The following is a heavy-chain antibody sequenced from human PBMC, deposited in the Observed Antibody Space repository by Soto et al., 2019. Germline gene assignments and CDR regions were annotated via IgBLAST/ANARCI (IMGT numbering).Heavy chain of an antibody. Sequence: GGSLRLSCAASGFTFSSYWMHWVRQAPGKGLVWVSRINSDGSSTSYADSVKGRFTISRDNAKNTLYLQMNSLRAEDTAVYYCASVYSGYDGDAFDIWGQGTMVTVS. J-gene: IGHJ3*02. D-gene: IGHD5-12*01. CDR3: ASVYSGYDGDAFDI. CDR1: GFTFSSYW. V-gene: IGHV3-74*01. CDR2: INSDGSST.